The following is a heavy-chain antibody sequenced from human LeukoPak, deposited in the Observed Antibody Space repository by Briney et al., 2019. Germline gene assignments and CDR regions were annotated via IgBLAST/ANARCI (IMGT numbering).Heavy chain of an antibody. V-gene: IGHV1-18*01. CDR3: ARAGYSSGRSPLGY. J-gene: IGHJ4*02. D-gene: IGHD6-19*01. CDR2: ISAYNGNT. Sequence: EASVKVSCKASGYTFTSYGISWVRQAPGQGLEWMGWISAYNGNTNYAQKLQGRVTMTTDTSTSTAYMELRSLRSDDTAVYYCARAGYSSGRSPLGYWGQGTLVTVSS. CDR1: GYTFTSYG.